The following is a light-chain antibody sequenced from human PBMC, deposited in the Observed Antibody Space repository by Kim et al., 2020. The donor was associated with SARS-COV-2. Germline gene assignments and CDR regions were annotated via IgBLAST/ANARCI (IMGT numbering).Light chain of an antibody. Sequence: GGTVTLTCASSSGAVSSDYYPNWFQQKPGQAPRALIYSTIIKHSWTPARFSGSLVGSKAALTLSGVQPEDEADYYCLFYHGGGRLFGGGTQLTVL. V-gene: IGLV7-43*01. CDR1: SGAVSSDYY. J-gene: IGLJ7*01. CDR3: LFYHGGGRL. CDR2: STI.